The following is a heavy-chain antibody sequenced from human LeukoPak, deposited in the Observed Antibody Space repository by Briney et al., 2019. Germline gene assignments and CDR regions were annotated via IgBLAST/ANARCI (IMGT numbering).Heavy chain of an antibody. D-gene: IGHD6-6*01. J-gene: IGHJ4*02. CDR3: ARDVRPDY. CDR2: IKQDGTEK. Sequence: PGGSLRLSCAASGFTFSSYWMSWVRQAPGEGLEWVADIKQDGTEKYYMDSVKGRFSISRDNAKNSLYRQMNALRAEDTAVYYCARDVRPDYWGQGTLVTVST. V-gene: IGHV3-7*04. CDR1: GFTFSSYW.